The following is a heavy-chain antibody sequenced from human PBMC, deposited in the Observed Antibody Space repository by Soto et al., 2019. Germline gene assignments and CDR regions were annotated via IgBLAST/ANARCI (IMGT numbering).Heavy chain of an antibody. CDR3: ARDRGSYALDY. CDR2: ISAYNGNT. Sequence: QVQLVQSGAEVKKPGASVKVSCKASGYTFTSYGIIWVRQAPGQGLEWMGWISAYNGNTHYAQKLQGRVTMTTDTSTSKADRELRSLRSDDTAVYSCARDRGSYALDYWGQGTLVTVSS. D-gene: IGHD1-26*01. CDR1: GYTFTSYG. V-gene: IGHV1-18*01. J-gene: IGHJ4*02.